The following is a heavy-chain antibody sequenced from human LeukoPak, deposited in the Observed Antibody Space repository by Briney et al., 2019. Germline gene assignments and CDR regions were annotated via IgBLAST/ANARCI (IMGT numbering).Heavy chain of an antibody. CDR1: GGSFSGYY. V-gene: IGHV4-34*01. J-gene: IGHJ4*02. CDR2: INHSGSA. Sequence: SETLTLTCAVYGGSFSGYYWSWIRQPPGKGLVWIGEINHSGSANYNPSLKSRVTISLDTSKNQFSLKLSSVTAADTAVYYCARAWGSSWSFDYWGQGTLVTVSS. CDR3: ARAWGSSWSFDY. D-gene: IGHD6-13*01.